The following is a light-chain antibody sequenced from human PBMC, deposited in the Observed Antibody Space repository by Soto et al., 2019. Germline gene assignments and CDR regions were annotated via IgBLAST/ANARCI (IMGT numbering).Light chain of an antibody. J-gene: IGKJ1*01. CDR1: QSVSSN. CDR3: QQCGSSPWT. V-gene: IGKV3-20*01. Sequence: EFVLTRSPATLSLSPGERATLSCRASQSVSSNLAWYQQKPGQAPRFLIYDASNRATGIPDRFSGGGSGTDFTLTISRLEPEDFAVYYCQQCGSSPWTFGQGTKVDIK. CDR2: DAS.